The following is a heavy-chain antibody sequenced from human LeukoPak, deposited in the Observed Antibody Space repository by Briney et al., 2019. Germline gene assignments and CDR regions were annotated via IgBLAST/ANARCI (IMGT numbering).Heavy chain of an antibody. V-gene: IGHV3-21*01. CDR2: ISNSGTYI. CDR3: ARGFRGWYYFDY. Sequence: GGSLRLSCAAFGFTFSSYNMNWVRQAPGKGLEWVASISNSGTYIYDADSVKDRFTISRDNAKNSLYLQMNSLRAEDTAVYYCARGFRGWYYFDYWGQGTVVTVSS. J-gene: IGHJ4*02. CDR1: GFTFSSYN. D-gene: IGHD6-19*01.